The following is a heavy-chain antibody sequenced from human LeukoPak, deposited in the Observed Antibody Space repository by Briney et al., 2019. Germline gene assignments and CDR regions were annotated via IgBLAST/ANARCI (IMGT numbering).Heavy chain of an antibody. D-gene: IGHD3-10*01. CDR1: GFTFSSYS. V-gene: IGHV3-21*04. CDR3: ALVWGVRGVLGTFDY. Sequence: GGSLRLSCAASGFTFSSYSMNWVRQAPGKGLEWVSSISSSSSYIYYADSVKGRFTISRDNAKNSLYLQMNSLRAEDTAVYYCALVWGVRGVLGTFDYWGQGTLVTVSS. J-gene: IGHJ4*02. CDR2: ISSSSSYI.